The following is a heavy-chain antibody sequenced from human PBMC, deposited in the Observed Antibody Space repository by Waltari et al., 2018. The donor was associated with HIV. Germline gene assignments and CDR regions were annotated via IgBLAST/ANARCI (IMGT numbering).Heavy chain of an antibody. CDR2: SGKKGNNYTT. Sequence: EVQLVESGGGLVQPGGSLRLSCAASGFSFSDPYMVWVRQASGKELEWGGRSGKKGNNYTTEYAASLKGRFTISRDESCNSLYLQTNSLKTEGTAVYYCDRVGRSTGGGNYWGQGTLVTVSS. J-gene: IGHJ4*02. CDR1: GFSFSDPY. CDR3: DRVGRSTGGGNY. V-gene: IGHV3-72*01. D-gene: IGHD3-10*01.